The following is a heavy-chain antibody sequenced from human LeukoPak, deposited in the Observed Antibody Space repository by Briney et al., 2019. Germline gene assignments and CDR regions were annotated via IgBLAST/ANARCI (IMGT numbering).Heavy chain of an antibody. V-gene: IGHV4-59*01. CDR1: GGSISSYY. J-gene: IGHJ5*02. D-gene: IGHD6-19*01. CDR3: ARDRGGWYGNNWFDP. CDR2: IYYSGST. Sequence: PSETLSLTCTVSGGSISSYYWSWIRQPPGKGLEWIGYIYYSGSTNYNPSLKSRVTISVDTSKNQFSLKLSSVTAADTAVYYCARDRGGWYGNNWFDPWGQGTLVTVSS.